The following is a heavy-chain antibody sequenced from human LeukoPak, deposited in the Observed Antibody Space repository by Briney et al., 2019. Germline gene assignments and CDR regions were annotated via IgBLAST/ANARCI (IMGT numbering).Heavy chain of an antibody. Sequence: SETLSPTCTVSGGSISSYYWSWIRQPPGKGLEWIGYIYYSGSTNYNPSLKSRVTISVDTSKNQFSLKLSPVTAADTAVYYCARIPPDSSGYYVGYYFDYWGQGTLVTVSS. CDR2: IYYSGST. V-gene: IGHV4-59*01. CDR3: ARIPPDSSGYYVGYYFDY. CDR1: GGSISSYY. D-gene: IGHD3-22*01. J-gene: IGHJ4*02.